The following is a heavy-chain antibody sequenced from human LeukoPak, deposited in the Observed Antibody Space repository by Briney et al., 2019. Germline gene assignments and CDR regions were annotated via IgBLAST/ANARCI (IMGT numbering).Heavy chain of an antibody. CDR3: ATDLEQQLVFDY. Sequence: EASVKVSCKVSGYTLTELSMHWVRQAPGKGLEWMGGFDPEDGEIIYAQKFQGRVTMTEDTSTDTAYMELSSLRSEDTAVYYCATDLEQQLVFDYWGQGTLVTVSS. CDR2: FDPEDGEI. J-gene: IGHJ4*02. D-gene: IGHD6-13*01. CDR1: GYTLTELS. V-gene: IGHV1-24*01.